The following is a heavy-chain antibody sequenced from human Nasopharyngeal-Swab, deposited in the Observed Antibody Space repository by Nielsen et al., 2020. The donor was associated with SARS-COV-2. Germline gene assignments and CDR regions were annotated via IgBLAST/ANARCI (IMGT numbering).Heavy chain of an antibody. V-gene: IGHV3-33*01. J-gene: IGHJ6*02. D-gene: IGHD5-12*01. CDR3: ARGLGYVRGGYYYHGMDV. CDR1: GFSFRNYG. CDR2: LSFDGSNK. Sequence: GESLKISCVASGFSFRNYGIHWVRQAPGKGLEWVAVLSFDGSNKDYADSVKGRFTISRDNSQNTLYLQMNSLRVEDTAVYYCARGLGYVRGGYYYHGMDVWGQGTTVTVSS.